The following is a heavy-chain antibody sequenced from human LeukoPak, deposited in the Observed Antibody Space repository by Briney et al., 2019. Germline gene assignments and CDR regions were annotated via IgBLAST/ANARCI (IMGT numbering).Heavy chain of an antibody. CDR3: TRHGGGSYNN. Sequence: GGSLRLSCAASGFTFSNYAMNWVRQAPGKGLEWVGRIRSKANSYATAYAASVKGRFTISRDDSKNTAYLQMNSLKTEDTAAYYCTRHGGGSYNNWGQGTLVTVSS. CDR1: GFTFSNYA. V-gene: IGHV3-73*01. D-gene: IGHD1-26*01. CDR2: IRSKANSYAT. J-gene: IGHJ4*02.